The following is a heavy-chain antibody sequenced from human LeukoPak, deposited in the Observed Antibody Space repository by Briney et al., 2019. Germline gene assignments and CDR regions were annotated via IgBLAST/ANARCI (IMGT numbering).Heavy chain of an antibody. V-gene: IGHV3-23*01. CDR3: AREGPRGNSQFDY. Sequence: GGSLRLSCAASGFTFSSYAMSWVRQAPGKGLEWVSAISGSGGSTYYADSVKGRFTISRANSKNTLYLQMNSLRAEDTAIYYCAREGPRGNSQFDYWGQGTLVTVSS. J-gene: IGHJ4*02. CDR2: ISGSGGST. CDR1: GFTFSSYA. D-gene: IGHD2/OR15-2a*01.